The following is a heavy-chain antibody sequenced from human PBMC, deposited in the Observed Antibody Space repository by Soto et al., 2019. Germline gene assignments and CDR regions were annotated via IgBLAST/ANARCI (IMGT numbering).Heavy chain of an antibody. CDR3: ARVLQGYGDFWPFHQ. V-gene: IGHV3-30-3*01. Sequence: GGSLRLSCAASGFTFSDYAMNWVRQAPGKGLEWVALISYDGSKNYYADSVKGRFTISRDNSKKTLHLQMDSLRAEDTAVYYCARVLQGYGDFWPFHQWGQGSLVTVS. J-gene: IGHJ1*01. D-gene: IGHD4-17*01. CDR2: ISYDGSKN. CDR1: GFTFSDYA.